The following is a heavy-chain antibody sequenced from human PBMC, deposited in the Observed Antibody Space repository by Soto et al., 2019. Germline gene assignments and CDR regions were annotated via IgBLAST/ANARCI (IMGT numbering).Heavy chain of an antibody. CDR1: GFTFSSYG. V-gene: IGHV3-33*01. Sequence: HPGGSLRLSCAASGFTFSSYGIHWVRQAPGKGLEWLAVIWYNGNKKYYADSVKGRFTISRDNSKNTVYLQMNSLRAEDTAVYYCARDRDYFDTSGYYYHFDYWGQGTLVTVSS. CDR2: IWYNGNKK. J-gene: IGHJ4*02. D-gene: IGHD3-22*01. CDR3: ARDRDYFDTSGYYYHFDY.